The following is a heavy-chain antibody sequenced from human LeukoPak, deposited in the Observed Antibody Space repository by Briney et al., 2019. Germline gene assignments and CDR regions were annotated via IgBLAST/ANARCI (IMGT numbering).Heavy chain of an antibody. Sequence: GASVKVSCKASGGTFSSYAISWVRQAPGQGLEWMGRIIPILGIANYAQKFQGRVTITADKSTSTAYMELSSLRSEDTAVYYCVGPDGPNYYYYYGMDVWGQGTTVTVSS. CDR2: IIPILGIA. J-gene: IGHJ6*02. V-gene: IGHV1-69*04. CDR3: VGPDGPNYYYYYGMDV. CDR1: GGTFSSYA.